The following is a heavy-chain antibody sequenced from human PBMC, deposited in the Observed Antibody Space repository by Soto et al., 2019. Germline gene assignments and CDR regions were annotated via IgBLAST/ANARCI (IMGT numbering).Heavy chain of an antibody. CDR3: ARGRCVATTAAYYLDY. Sequence: QVQLVQSGAEVKKPGASVKVSCKAYGYTFTGYAMHWVRQAPGQRLESLGWINAGNGKTKYPQKFQGRVTITRDTSASTAYMELSSLTSEDTAVYYCARGRCVATTAAYYLDYWGQGTLVTVSS. D-gene: IGHD5-12*01. CDR2: INAGNGKT. CDR1: GYTFTGYA. V-gene: IGHV1-3*01. J-gene: IGHJ4*02.